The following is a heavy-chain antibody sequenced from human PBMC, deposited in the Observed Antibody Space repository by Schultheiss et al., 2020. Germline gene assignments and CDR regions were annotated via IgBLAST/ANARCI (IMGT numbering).Heavy chain of an antibody. CDR1: GYTFTSYD. Sequence: ASVKVSCKASGYTFTSYDINWVRQATGQGLEWMGWMNPNSGNTGYAQKFQGRVTMTRNTSISTAYMELSSLRSEDTAVYYCARSEVSYDILTGLDLNYYYYMDVWGKGTTVTVSS. V-gene: IGHV1-8*01. CDR3: ARSEVSYDILTGLDLNYYYYMDV. CDR2: MNPNSGNT. D-gene: IGHD3-9*01. J-gene: IGHJ6*03.